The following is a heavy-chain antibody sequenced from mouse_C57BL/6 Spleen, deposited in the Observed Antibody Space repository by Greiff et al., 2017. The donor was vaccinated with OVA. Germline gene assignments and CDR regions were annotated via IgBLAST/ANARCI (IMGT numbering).Heavy chain of an antibody. J-gene: IGHJ4*01. CDR1: GFSLTSYG. CDR3: ARHEDDYDDYAMDY. Sequence: VQLKESGPGLVAPSQSLSITCTVSGFSLTSYGVHWVRQPPGKGLEWLVVIWSDGSTTYNSALKSRLSISKDNSKSQVFLKMNSLQTDDTAMYYCARHEDDYDDYAMDYWGQGTSVTVSS. CDR2: IWSDGST. D-gene: IGHD2-4*01. V-gene: IGHV2-6-1*01.